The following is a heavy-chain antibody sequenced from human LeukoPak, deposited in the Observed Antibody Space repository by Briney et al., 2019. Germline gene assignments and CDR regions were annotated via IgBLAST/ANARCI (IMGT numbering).Heavy chain of an antibody. CDR2: INPSSGVT. Sequence: ASVKVSCKTSGYSFIDYYIHWVRQAPGQGLEWMGWINPSSGVTIFSQELQDRVTLTRDTSLSTAYMELNSLTFDDTAIYYCAREDTYGEYRPFDFWGQGAPVTVSS. D-gene: IGHD5-18*01. V-gene: IGHV1-2*02. J-gene: IGHJ4*02. CDR1: GYSFIDYY. CDR3: AREDTYGEYRPFDF.